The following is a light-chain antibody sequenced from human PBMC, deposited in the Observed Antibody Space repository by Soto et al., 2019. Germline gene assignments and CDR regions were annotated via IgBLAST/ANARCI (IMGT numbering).Light chain of an antibody. CDR3: QQRSTSFP. Sequence: EVVLTQSPATLSLSPGERATLSCRASQSVSTNVAWYQQKPGQAPRLLIYDAFKRAAGFPARFSGSGSGTDFPLTISSLEPEDVAVYYCQQRSTSFPVGPGTKVDIK. V-gene: IGKV3-11*01. CDR2: DAF. CDR1: QSVSTN. J-gene: IGKJ3*01.